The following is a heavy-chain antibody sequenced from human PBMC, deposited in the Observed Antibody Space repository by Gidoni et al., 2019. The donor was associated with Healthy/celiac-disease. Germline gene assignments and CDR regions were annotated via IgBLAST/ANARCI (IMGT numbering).Heavy chain of an antibody. CDR2: IWYDGSNK. V-gene: IGHV3-33*01. D-gene: IGHD3-3*01. CDR1: GFTFSSYG. CDR3: ARDSGHYDFWSGLVDAFDI. J-gene: IGHJ3*02. Sequence: QVQLVESGGGVVQPGRSLRLSCAASGFTFSSYGMHWVRQAPGKGLEWVAVIWYDGSNKYYADSVKGRFTISRDNSKNTLYLQMNSLRAEDTAVYYCARDSGHYDFWSGLVDAFDIWGQGTMVTVSS.